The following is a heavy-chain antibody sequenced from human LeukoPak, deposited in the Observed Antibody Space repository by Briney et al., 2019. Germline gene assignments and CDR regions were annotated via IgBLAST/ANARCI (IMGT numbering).Heavy chain of an antibody. CDR2: IYSGGST. J-gene: IGHJ5*02. CDR3: ARDTDDGFDP. Sequence: GGSLRLSCAASGFTVSSNYMSWVRQAPGKGLEWVSVIYSGGSTYYADSVKGRFTISRDNAKNSLYLQMNSLRAEDTAVYYCARDTDDGFDPWGQGTLVTVSP. CDR1: GFTVSSNY. V-gene: IGHV3-66*01. D-gene: IGHD1-1*01.